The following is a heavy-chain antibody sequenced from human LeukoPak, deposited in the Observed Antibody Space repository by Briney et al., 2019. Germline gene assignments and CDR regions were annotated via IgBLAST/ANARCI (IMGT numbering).Heavy chain of an antibody. CDR1: GYTFTAYN. J-gene: IGHJ5*02. V-gene: IGHV1-2*02. CDR2: ISPHSGDT. Sequence: ASMKISCKPSGYTFTAYNIHWVRQAPGQGPEWMGWISPHSGDTDYAQKFQGRVTMTRDTSISTAYMELSRLTCDDTAVYYCARGVGGGSLRRFDPWGQGTRVTVSS. D-gene: IGHD2-15*01. CDR3: ARGVGGGSLRRFDP.